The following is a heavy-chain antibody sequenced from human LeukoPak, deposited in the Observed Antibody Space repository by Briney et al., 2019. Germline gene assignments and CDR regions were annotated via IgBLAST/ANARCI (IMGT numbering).Heavy chain of an antibody. CDR3: ARVGYGSGKFDY. CDR2: VNAGNGNT. CDR1: GYIFTNYV. D-gene: IGHD3-10*01. J-gene: IGHJ4*02. V-gene: IGHV1-3*01. Sequence: ASVKVSCKASGYIFTNYVIHWVRQAPGQRLEWMGWVNAGNGNTKYSQKFQGRVTITRDTSASTAYMELSSLRSEDTAVYYCARVGYGSGKFDYWGQGTLVTVSS.